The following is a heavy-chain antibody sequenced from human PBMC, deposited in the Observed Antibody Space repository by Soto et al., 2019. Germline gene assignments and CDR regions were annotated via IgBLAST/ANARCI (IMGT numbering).Heavy chain of an antibody. J-gene: IGHJ4*02. V-gene: IGHV1-69*13. CDR2: IIPIFGTA. D-gene: IGHD5-18*01. CDR3: ARAKGGYSYGRHFDY. Sequence: ASVKVSCKASGGTFSSYAISWVRQAPGQGLEWMGGIIPIFGTANYAQKFQGRVTITADGSTSTAYMELSSLRSEDTAVYYCARAKGGYSYGRHFDYWGQGTLVTVSS. CDR1: GGTFSSYA.